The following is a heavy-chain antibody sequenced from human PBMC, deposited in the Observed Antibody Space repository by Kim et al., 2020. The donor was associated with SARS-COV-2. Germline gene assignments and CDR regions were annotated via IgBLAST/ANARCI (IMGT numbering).Heavy chain of an antibody. J-gene: IGHJ6*03. CDR2: IRSNAYGGTI. D-gene: IGHD5-18*01. CDR1: GFSIDDYV. Sequence: GGSLRLSCTASGFSIDDYVMTWGRQAPGKGLEWVGLIRSNAYGGTIEYAASVKGRFTISRNDSQRIAYLPMNSLRIEDTGLYYCTREVDTVVLDYQHDYMDVWGKGTTVTVSS. CDR3: TREVDTVVLDYQHDYMDV. V-gene: IGHV3-49*04.